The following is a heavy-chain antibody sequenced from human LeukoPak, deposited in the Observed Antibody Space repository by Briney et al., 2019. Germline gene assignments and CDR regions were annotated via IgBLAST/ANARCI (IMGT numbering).Heavy chain of an antibody. CDR1: GSSISSYY. CDR3: ARDINWNDDWFDP. J-gene: IGHJ5*02. D-gene: IGHD1-1*01. V-gene: IGHV4-59*12. CDR2: IYYSGST. Sequence: SETLSLTCAVSGSSISSYYWSWIRQPPGKGLEWIGSIYYSGSTYYNPSLKSRVTISVDTSKNQFSLKLSSVTAADTAVYYCARDINWNDDWFDPWGQGTLVTVSS.